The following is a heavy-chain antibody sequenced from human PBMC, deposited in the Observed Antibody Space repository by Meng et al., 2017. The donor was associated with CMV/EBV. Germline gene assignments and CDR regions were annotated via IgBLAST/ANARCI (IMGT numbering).Heavy chain of an antibody. CDR2: MNPNSGNT. CDR1: GYTFTSYD. V-gene: IGHV1-8*01. CDR3: ARTRGDDSRGYFPHWFDP. J-gene: IGHJ5*02. Sequence: ASVKVSCKASGYTFTSYDINWVRQATGQGLEWMGWMNPNSGNTGYAQKFQGRVTMTRNTSISAAYMELSSLRSEDTAVYYCARTRGDDSRGYFPHWFDPWGQGTLVTVSS. D-gene: IGHD3-22*01.